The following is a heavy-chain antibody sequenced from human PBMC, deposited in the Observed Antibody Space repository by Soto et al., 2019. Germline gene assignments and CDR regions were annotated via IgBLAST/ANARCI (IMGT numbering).Heavy chain of an antibody. Sequence: QVQVVQSGDEVKETGASVRVSCKTSGYSFTAYGISWVRQAPGQGLEWMGWISCYNGKTKYAQKVQGRVTMTTDTSTSIAYTEVRSLRSDDTAIYYCARDAPPPELRFLEWHNYDYNGMDVWGQGTTVTVSS. J-gene: IGHJ6*02. D-gene: IGHD3-3*01. CDR3: ARDAPPPELRFLEWHNYDYNGMDV. CDR2: ISCYNGKT. V-gene: IGHV1-18*01. CDR1: GYSFTAYG.